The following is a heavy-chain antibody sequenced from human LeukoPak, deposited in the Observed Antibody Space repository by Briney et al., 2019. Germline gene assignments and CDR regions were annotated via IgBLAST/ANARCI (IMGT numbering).Heavy chain of an antibody. D-gene: IGHD4-17*01. J-gene: IGHJ6*03. Sequence: GGSLRLSCAASGFTVSSNYMSWVRQAPGKGLEWVSVIYSGGSTYYADSVKGRFTISRDNAKNSLDLQMNSLRAEDTAVYYCARSYGDYDMDVWGKGTTVTVSS. V-gene: IGHV3-53*01. CDR1: GFTVSSNY. CDR2: IYSGGST. CDR3: ARSYGDYDMDV.